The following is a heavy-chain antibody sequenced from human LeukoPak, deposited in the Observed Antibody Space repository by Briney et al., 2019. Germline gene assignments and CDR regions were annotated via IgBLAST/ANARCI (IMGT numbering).Heavy chain of an antibody. V-gene: IGHV3-20*04. CDR2: INWNGGST. CDR1: GFTFDDYG. CDR3: ASRGYDSSGYYALSD. D-gene: IGHD3-22*01. Sequence: PGGSLRLSXAASGFTFDDYGMSWVRQAPGKGLEWVSGINWNGGSTGYADSVKGRFTISRDNAKNSLYLQMNSLRAEDTALYYCASRGYDSSGYYALSDWGQGTLVTVSS. J-gene: IGHJ4*02.